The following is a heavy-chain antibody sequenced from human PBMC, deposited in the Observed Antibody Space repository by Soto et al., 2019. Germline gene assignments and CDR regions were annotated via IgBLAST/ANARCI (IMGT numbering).Heavy chain of an antibody. CDR3: ARDLGGEATIRF. D-gene: IGHD3-16*01. J-gene: IGHJ4*02. V-gene: IGHV1-69*01. Sequence: QVQLEQSGAEVKKPGSSVKVSCKVSGGNFRNFVISWVRQAPGQGLEWMGGVIPNSGTANYAQRFQGRVTITADGSTHTAYMELNNLTSEDTAFYFCARDLGGEATIRFWGRGTLVTVSS. CDR2: VIPNSGTA. CDR1: GGNFRNFV.